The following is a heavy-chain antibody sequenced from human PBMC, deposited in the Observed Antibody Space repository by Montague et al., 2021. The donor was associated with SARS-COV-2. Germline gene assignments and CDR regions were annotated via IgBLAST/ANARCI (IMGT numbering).Heavy chain of an antibody. CDR2: IYYSGST. Sequence: SETLSLTCIVSGGSVSSGSYYWSWIRQPPGKGLEWIGYIYYSGSTNYNPSLKSRDTISVDTSKNQFSLKLSSVTAADTAVYYCARDPWRITIFGVVTRYGMDVRGQGTTVTVSS. D-gene: IGHD3-3*01. CDR1: GGSVSSGSYY. V-gene: IGHV4-61*01. CDR3: ARDPWRITIFGVVTRYGMDV. J-gene: IGHJ6*02.